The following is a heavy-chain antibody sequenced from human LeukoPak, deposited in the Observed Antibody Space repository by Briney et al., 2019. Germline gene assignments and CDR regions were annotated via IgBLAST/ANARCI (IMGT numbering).Heavy chain of an antibody. CDR2: INPNSGGT. CDR1: GYTFTGYY. J-gene: IGHJ5*02. D-gene: IGHD3-10*01. V-gene: IGHV1-2*02. CDR3: ARVRSLWFGESLCFDP. Sequence: ASVKVSCKASGYTFTGYYMHWVRQAPGQGLEWMGWINPNSGGTNYAQKFQGRVTMTRDTSISTAYMGLSRLRSDDTAVYYCARVRSLWFGESLCFDPWGQGTLVTVSS.